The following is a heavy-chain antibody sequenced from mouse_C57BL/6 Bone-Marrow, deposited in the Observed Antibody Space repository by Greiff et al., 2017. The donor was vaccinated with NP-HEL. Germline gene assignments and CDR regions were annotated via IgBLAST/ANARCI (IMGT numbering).Heavy chain of an antibody. J-gene: IGHJ2*01. CDR2: ILPGSGST. V-gene: IGHV1-9*01. Sequence: QVQLQQSGAELMKPGASVKLSCKATGYTFTGYWIEWVKQRPGHGLEWIGEILPGSGSTNYHEKFKGKATFTADTSSNTAYMQLSSLTTEDSAIYYCAREGYYGSSYLLFDYWGQGTTLTVSS. D-gene: IGHD1-1*01. CDR1: GYTFTGYW. CDR3: AREGYYGSSYLLFDY.